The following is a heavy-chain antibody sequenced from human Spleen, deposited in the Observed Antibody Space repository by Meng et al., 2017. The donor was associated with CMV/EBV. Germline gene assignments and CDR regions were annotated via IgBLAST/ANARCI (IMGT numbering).Heavy chain of an antibody. D-gene: IGHD3-22*01. J-gene: IGHJ4*02. CDR2: ISYDGSTK. Sequence: GGSLRLSCAASGFTFSNYLMHWVRQAPGKGLEWVAVISYDGSTKYYADSVKGRFTISRDNSKNTVYLQMNSLKTEDSAVYSCARDPTQYYYGSSGYYPDYWGQGTLVTVSS. CDR1: GFTFSNYL. V-gene: IGHV3-30*04. CDR3: ARDPTQYYYGSSGYYPDY.